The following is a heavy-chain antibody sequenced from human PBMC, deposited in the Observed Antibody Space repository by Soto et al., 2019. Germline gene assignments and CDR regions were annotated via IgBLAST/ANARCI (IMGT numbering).Heavy chain of an antibody. CDR1: GGSFSGYY. J-gene: IGHJ4*02. CDR2: INHSGST. V-gene: IGHV4-34*01. Sequence: SETLSLTCAVYGGSFSGYYWSWIRQPPGKGLEWIGEINHSGSTNYNPSLKSRVTISVDTSKNQFSLKLSSVTAADTAVYCCARGGGYGAFDYWGQGTLVTVSS. D-gene: IGHD5-18*01. CDR3: ARGGGYGAFDY.